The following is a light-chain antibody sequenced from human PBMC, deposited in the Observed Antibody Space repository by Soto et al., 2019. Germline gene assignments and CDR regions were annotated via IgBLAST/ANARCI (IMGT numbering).Light chain of an antibody. J-gene: IGKJ5*01. V-gene: IGKV3-15*01. Sequence: EIVITQSPVTLSVSPGERATLSCRASQSIRTNVGWYQQRPGQAPRLLIYGASTRATGIPGRFSGSGSGTXXXXXXSXXXXXDSAVYYCQQYNSWTTITFGQGTRLEIK. CDR3: QQYNSWTTIT. CDR2: GAS. CDR1: QSIRTN.